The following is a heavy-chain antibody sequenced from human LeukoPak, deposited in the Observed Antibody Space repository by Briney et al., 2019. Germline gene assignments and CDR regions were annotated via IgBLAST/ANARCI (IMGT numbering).Heavy chain of an antibody. Sequence: SETLSLTCTVSGGSIYSTTLYWGWIRQPRGRGLEWIGSMYYDGSTYHNPSLKSRVTISVDTSNNQFSLKLTSVTAADTAVYFCARRSDSGSDDGEDYFDYWGQGTLVTVSS. CDR3: ARRSDSGSDDGEDYFDY. CDR2: MYYDGST. V-gene: IGHV4-39*01. CDR1: GGSIYSTTLY. D-gene: IGHD1-26*01. J-gene: IGHJ4*02.